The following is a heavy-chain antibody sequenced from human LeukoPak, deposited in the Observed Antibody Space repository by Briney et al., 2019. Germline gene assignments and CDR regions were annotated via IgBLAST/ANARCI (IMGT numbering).Heavy chain of an antibody. Sequence: GGSLRLSCAASGLTFNNYAMTWVRQAPGKGLEWVSVVSGSGDNTNYADSVKGRFTISRDNSKNTLFLQMNSLRTEDTAVYFCARWGNDYSQFDSWGQGTLVTVS. V-gene: IGHV3-23*01. CDR1: GLTFNNYA. D-gene: IGHD4-11*01. CDR3: ARWGNDYSQFDS. CDR2: VSGSGDNT. J-gene: IGHJ4*02.